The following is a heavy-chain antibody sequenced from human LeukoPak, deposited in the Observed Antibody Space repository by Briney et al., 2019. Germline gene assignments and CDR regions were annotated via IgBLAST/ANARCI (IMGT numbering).Heavy chain of an antibody. D-gene: IGHD6-13*01. V-gene: IGHV3-30*18. CDR1: GFTFSSYG. CDR2: ISYDGSNK. J-gene: IGHJ4*02. Sequence: GGSLRLSCAASGFTFSSYGMHWVRQAPGEGLEWVAVISYDGSNKYYADSVKGRFTISRDNSKNTLYLQMNSLRAEDTAVYYCAKAFELEEDYWGQGTLVTVSS. CDR3: AKAFELEEDY.